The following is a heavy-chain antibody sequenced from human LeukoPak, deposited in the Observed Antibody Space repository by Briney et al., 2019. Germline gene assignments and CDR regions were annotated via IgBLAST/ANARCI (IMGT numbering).Heavy chain of an antibody. Sequence: SETLSLTCTVSGDSVSSYYWTWIRQPAGKGLEWIGRIYIRGSTNYNPSLKSRVTMSVDTSKNQFSLRLNSVTAADTAVYYCAREGEYFGNSAYYFWGQGTLVTVSS. CDR1: GDSVSSYY. CDR2: IYIRGST. J-gene: IGHJ4*02. CDR3: AREGEYFGNSAYYF. V-gene: IGHV4-4*07. D-gene: IGHD3-22*01.